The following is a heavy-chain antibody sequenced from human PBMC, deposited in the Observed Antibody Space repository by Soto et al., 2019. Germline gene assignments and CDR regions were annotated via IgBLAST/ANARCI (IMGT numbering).Heavy chain of an antibody. J-gene: IGHJ4*02. V-gene: IGHV4-59*08. Sequence: SETLSLTCTVSGGSISTYYWSWIRQPPGKGLEWIWYIYYSGSTNYNPSLKSRVTISVDTSKNQLSLKLSSVTAADTAVYYCARRYGYYFAYWGQGTLVTVSS. CDR3: ARRYGYYFAY. CDR1: GGSISTYY. D-gene: IGHD4-17*01. CDR2: IYYSGST.